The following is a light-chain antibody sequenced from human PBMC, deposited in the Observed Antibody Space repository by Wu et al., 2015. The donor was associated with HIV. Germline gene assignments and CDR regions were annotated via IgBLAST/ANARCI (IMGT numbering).Light chain of an antibody. J-gene: IGKJ2*01. CDR1: QAISSS. Sequence: DIQLTQSPSFLSASVGDKVTIACRASQAISSSLARYQQKPGKAPKLLIYGASTLQSGVPSRFSGSGSGTEFTLTISSLQPEDFATYYCQQLYSFGQGTKLDIK. CDR3: QQLYS. CDR2: GAS. V-gene: IGKV1-9*01.